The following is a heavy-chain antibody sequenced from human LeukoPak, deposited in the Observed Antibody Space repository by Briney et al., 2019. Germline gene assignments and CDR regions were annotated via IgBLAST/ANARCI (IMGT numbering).Heavy chain of an antibody. CDR3: ARGGSYDSSGYYLGAY. D-gene: IGHD3-22*01. Sequence: ASVTVSCKVSGYTLTELSMHWVRQAPGKGLEWMGGFDPEDGETIYAQKFQGRVTMTRNTSISTAYMELSRLRTEHTAVYYCARGGSYDSSGYYLGAYWGQGTLVTVSS. CDR2: FDPEDGET. J-gene: IGHJ4*02. CDR1: GYTLTELS. V-gene: IGHV1-24*01.